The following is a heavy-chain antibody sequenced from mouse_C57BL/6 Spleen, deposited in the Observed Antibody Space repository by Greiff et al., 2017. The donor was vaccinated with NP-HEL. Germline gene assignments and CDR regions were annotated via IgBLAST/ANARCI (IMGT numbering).Heavy chain of an antibody. CDR1: GFTFSDYG. CDR3: ARRPITTVVGRGGYAMDY. V-gene: IGHV5-17*01. D-gene: IGHD1-1*01. Sequence: EVKLVESGGGLVKPGGSLKLSCAASGFTFSDYGMHWVRQAPEKGLEWVAYISSGSSTIYYADTVKGRFTISRDNAKNTLFLQMTSLRSEDTAMYYCARRPITTVVGRGGYAMDYWGQGTSVTVSS. CDR2: ISSGSSTI. J-gene: IGHJ4*01.